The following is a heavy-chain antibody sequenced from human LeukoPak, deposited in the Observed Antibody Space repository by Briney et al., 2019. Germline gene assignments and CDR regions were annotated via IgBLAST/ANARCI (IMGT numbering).Heavy chain of an antibody. J-gene: IGHJ4*02. CDR3: TRRRRDGNDY. D-gene: IGHD5-24*01. CDR1: GLTFSSSW. V-gene: IGHV3-7*01. CDR2: INEDGSAK. Sequence: LPGGSLRLFCAASGLTFSSSWMSWVRQAPGKGLEWVANINEDGSAKFYVDSVKGRFTISRDNAKRSLDLQVNSLRAEDTAVYYCTRRRRDGNDYWGQGTLVTVSS.